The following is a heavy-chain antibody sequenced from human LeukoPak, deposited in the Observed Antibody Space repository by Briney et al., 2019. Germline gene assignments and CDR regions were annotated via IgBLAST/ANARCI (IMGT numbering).Heavy chain of an antibody. CDR1: GYTFTSNY. CDR3: ARGGWDYSSSEHNWFDP. D-gene: IGHD6-6*01. J-gene: IGHJ5*02. Sequence: ASVKVSCKAFGYTFTSNYMHWVRQATGQGPEWTGVISPSGGSTTYAQKFQGRVTLTRDMSTSTAYMELSSLRSEDTAVYYCARGGWDYSSSEHNWFDPWGQGTLVTVSS. V-gene: IGHV1-46*01. CDR2: ISPSGGST.